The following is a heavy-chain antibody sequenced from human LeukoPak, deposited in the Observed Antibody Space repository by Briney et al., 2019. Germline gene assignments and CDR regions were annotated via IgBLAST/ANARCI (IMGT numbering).Heavy chain of an antibody. CDR2: IYYSGST. CDR1: GGSISSGYFY. Sequence: TSQTLSLTCTVSGGSISSGYFYWSWIRQPPGKGLEWIGYIYYSGSTNYNPSLKSRVTISVDTSKNQFSLKLSSVTAADTAVYYCARDREYYFDYWGQGTLVTVSS. D-gene: IGHD3-10*01. J-gene: IGHJ4*02. CDR3: ARDREYYFDY. V-gene: IGHV4-30-4*01.